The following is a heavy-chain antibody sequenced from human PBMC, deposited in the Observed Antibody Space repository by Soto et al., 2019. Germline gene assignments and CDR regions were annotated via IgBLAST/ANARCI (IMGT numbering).Heavy chain of an antibody. Sequence: QVQLVQSGAEVKKPGASVKVSCKASGYTFTSYAMHWVRQAPGQRLEWMGWINAGNGNTKYSQKFQGRVTITRDTSASTAYVELSRLRSEGTAVYYCARGPGGPDGPGDYWGQGTLVTVSS. J-gene: IGHJ4*02. D-gene: IGHD2-15*01. CDR1: GYTFTSYA. CDR3: ARGPGGPDGPGDY. CDR2: INAGNGNT. V-gene: IGHV1-3*01.